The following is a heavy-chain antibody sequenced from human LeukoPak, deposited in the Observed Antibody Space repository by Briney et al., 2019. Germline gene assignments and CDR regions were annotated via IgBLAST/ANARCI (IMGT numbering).Heavy chain of an antibody. Sequence: SVKVSCKASGGTFSSYAISWVRQAPGQGLEWMGGIIPIFGTANYAQNLQGRVTMTTDTSTSTAYMELRSLRSDDTAVYYCATRTGFTGSAFDIWAQGTMVTVSS. CDR1: GGTFSSYA. J-gene: IGHJ3*02. CDR3: ATRTGFTGSAFDI. V-gene: IGHV1-69*05. CDR2: IIPIFGTA. D-gene: IGHD3/OR15-3a*01.